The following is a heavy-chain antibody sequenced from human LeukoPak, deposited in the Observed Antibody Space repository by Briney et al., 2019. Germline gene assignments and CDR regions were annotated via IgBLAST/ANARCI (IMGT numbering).Heavy chain of an antibody. D-gene: IGHD5-18*01. J-gene: IGHJ4*02. CDR1: GFTFDCCG. CDR2: INGIGGST. CDR3: ARAPGWLPTGGYFDY. Sequence: GGSLRLSCAASGFTFDCCGMNWVRQAPGKGLEWVSSINGIGGSTYYADSVEGRFTISRDNSKNTLYLQMNSLRAEDTAVYYCARAPGWLPTGGYFDYWGQGTLVTVSS. V-gene: IGHV3-23*01.